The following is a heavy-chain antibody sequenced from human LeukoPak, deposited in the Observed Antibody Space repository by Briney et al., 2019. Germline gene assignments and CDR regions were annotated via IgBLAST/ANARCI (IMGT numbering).Heavy chain of an antibody. CDR1: GGSISSSSYY. J-gene: IGHJ6*03. Sequence: SETLSLTCTVSGGSISSSSYYWGWIRQPPGKGLEWIGSIYYSGSTYYNPSLKSRVTISVDTSKNQFSLKLSSVTAADTAVYYCARVVDGYCSGGSCYSAYWHYYYYYMDVWGKGTTVTVSS. CDR2: IYYSGST. CDR3: ARVVDGYCSGGSCYSAYWHYYYYYMDV. D-gene: IGHD2-15*01. V-gene: IGHV4-39*07.